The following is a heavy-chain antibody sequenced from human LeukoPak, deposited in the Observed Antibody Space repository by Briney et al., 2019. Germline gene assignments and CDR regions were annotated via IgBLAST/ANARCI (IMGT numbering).Heavy chain of an antibody. CDR3: AKGTYIVGATSLIDY. CDR2: ISGSGGST. Sequence: GRSLRLSCAASGFTFSSCAMSWVRQAPGKGLEWVSAISGSGGSTYYADSVKGRFTISRDNSKNTLSLQMNSLRAEDTAVYYCAKGTYIVGATSLIDYWGQGTLVTVSS. CDR1: GFTFSSCA. D-gene: IGHD1-26*01. J-gene: IGHJ4*02. V-gene: IGHV3-23*01.